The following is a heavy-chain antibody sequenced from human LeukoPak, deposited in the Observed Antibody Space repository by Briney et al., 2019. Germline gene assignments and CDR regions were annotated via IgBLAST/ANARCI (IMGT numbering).Heavy chain of an antibody. J-gene: IGHJ3*02. V-gene: IGHV3-9*03. D-gene: IGHD5-12*01. Sequence: GGSLRLSCAASGFTFDDYAMHWVRQAPGKGLEWVSGISWNSGSIGYADSVKGRFTISRDNAKNSLYLQMNSLRAEDMALYYCARAWPPNAFDIWGQGTMVTVSS. CDR3: ARAWPPNAFDI. CDR2: ISWNSGSI. CDR1: GFTFDDYA.